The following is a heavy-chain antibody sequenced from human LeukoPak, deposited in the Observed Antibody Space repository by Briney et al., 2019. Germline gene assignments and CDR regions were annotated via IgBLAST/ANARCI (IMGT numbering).Heavy chain of an antibody. CDR1: GGSISSGGYY. CDR3: ARGGVLTGYYPLDY. Sequence: PSETLSLTCAVSGGSISSGGYYWSWIRQHRGKGLEWIGYIYYSGSTYYNPSLKSRVTISVDTSKNQFSLKLSSVTAADTAVYYCARGGVLTGYYPLDYWGQGTLVTVSS. D-gene: IGHD3-9*01. V-gene: IGHV4-31*11. J-gene: IGHJ4*02. CDR2: IYYSGST.